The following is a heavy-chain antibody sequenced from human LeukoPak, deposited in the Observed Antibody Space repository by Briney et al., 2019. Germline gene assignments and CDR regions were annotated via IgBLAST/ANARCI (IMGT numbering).Heavy chain of an antibody. CDR1: GGSISSSSYY. Sequence: ETLSLTCTVSGGSISSSSYYWGWIRQAPGKGLEWVANIREDESEKNYVDSVKGRFTISRDNAWNSLYLQMNSLRPEDTAVYYCARERWSRLDWGQGTLVTVSS. D-gene: IGHD2-8*01. V-gene: IGHV3-7*01. CDR2: IREDESEK. J-gene: IGHJ4*02. CDR3: ARERWSRLD.